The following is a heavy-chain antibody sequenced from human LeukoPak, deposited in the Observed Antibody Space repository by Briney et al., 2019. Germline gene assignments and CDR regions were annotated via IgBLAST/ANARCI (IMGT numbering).Heavy chain of an antibody. Sequence: GGSLRLSCAASGFTFSSYSMNWVRQAPGKGLEWVSYISSSSSTIYYADSVKGRFTISRDNAKNSLYLQMNSLRAEDTALYYCARDYVPNSSGYYPGQDWGQGTLVTVSS. CDR1: GFTFSSYS. J-gene: IGHJ4*02. V-gene: IGHV3-48*04. CDR2: ISSSSSTI. D-gene: IGHD3-22*01. CDR3: ARDYVPNSSGYYPGQD.